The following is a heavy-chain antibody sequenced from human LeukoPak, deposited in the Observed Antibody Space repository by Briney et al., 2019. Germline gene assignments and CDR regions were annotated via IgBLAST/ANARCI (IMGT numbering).Heavy chain of an antibody. CDR2: IYHSGST. V-gene: IGHV4-30-2*01. CDR3: ARGTGSGTGWFDP. J-gene: IGHJ5*02. D-gene: IGHD3-10*01. Sequence: KPSETLSLTCAVSGGSISSGGYSWSWIRQPPGKGLEWIGYIYHSGSTYYNPSLKSRVTISVDRSKNQFSLKLSSVTAADTAVYYCARGTGSGTGWFDPWGQGTLVTVSS. CDR1: GGSISSGGYS.